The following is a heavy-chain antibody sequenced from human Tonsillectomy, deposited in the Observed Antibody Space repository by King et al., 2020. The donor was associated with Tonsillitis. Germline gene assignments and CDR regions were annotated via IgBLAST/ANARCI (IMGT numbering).Heavy chain of an antibody. D-gene: IGHD3-10*01. CDR1: GGSINSDDSY. V-gene: IGHV4-30-4*01. CDR3: AREKFGESGGFDY. J-gene: IGHJ4*02. Sequence: LQKSGPGLVKPSQTLSLTYSVSGGSINSDDSYWTWFRQSPEKGLEWIGYIHYSGKSYYNPSLKSLVSISVDTSKNQFSLKLTSVTAADTAVYFCAREKFGESGGFDYWGQGIQVAVSS. CDR2: IHYSGKS.